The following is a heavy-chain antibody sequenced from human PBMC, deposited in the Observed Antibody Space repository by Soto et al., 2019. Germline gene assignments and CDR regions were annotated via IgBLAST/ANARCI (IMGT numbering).Heavy chain of an antibody. D-gene: IGHD6-25*01. Sequence: PGGSLRLSCAASGFTFSIYWMTWVRQVPGKGLEWVATINQDGSEKYYVDSVKGRFTISRDNAKNSLYLQMNSLRAEDTAVYYCVTSANHYWDLWGQGTLVTVSS. CDR1: GFTFSIYW. CDR3: VTSANHYWDL. V-gene: IGHV3-7*01. J-gene: IGHJ5*02. CDR2: INQDGSEK.